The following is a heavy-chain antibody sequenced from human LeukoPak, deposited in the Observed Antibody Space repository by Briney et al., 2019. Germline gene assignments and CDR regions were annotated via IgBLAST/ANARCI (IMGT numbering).Heavy chain of an antibody. D-gene: IGHD3-3*01. CDR2: ISSSGSTI. Sequence: GGSLRLSCAASGFTFSSYEMNWVRQAPGKGLEWVSYISSSGSTIYYADSVKGRFTISRDNAKNSLYLQMNSLRAEDTAVYYCARGWAGDFWSSYSYYYYYYGMDVWGQGTTVTVSS. J-gene: IGHJ6*02. CDR1: GFTFSSYE. V-gene: IGHV3-48*03. CDR3: ARGWAGDFWSSYSYYYYYYGMDV.